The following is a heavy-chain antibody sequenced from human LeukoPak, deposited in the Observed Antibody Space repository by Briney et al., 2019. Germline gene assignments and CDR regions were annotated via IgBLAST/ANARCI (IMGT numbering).Heavy chain of an antibody. J-gene: IGHJ4*02. D-gene: IGHD6-19*01. CDR3: AREVSVACKAVVDC. Sequence: SETLFLSCTVSGCSISSYYRSWIRQPAGEGLEWVGRIYTTGSTNYTPSIKSRVNMSVDTSKNQFSLKLSSVNAADTAVYYCAREVSVACKAVVDCWGQGRLVTAS. CDR1: GCSISSYY. V-gene: IGHV4-4*07. CDR2: IYTTGST.